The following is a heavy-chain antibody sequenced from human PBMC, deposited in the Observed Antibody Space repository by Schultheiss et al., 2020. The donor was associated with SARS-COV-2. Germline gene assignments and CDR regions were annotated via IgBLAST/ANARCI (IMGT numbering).Heavy chain of an antibody. CDR1: GGTFSSYA. CDR2: IITVIATT. CDR3: AKDPNNWGNAEYFQH. D-gene: IGHD7-27*01. Sequence: SVKVSCKASGGTFSSYAISWVRQAPGQGLEWMGGIITVIATTNCAQKFQDRVTITADESTSTAYMELSSLRSEDTAVYYCAKDPNNWGNAEYFQHWGQGTLVTVSS. V-gene: IGHV1-69*13. J-gene: IGHJ1*01.